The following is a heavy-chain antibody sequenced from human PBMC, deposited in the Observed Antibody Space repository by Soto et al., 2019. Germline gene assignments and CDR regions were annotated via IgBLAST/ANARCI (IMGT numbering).Heavy chain of an antibody. CDR3: TRVVQGKCRGSPCYRWFEP. Sequence: SETLSRTCAVSGVCITSTNWWSWVRQPPGKGLEWIGEVCHSGSTNYNRSLKSRVTTSVDKSKNQFSLNLTSVTAPDTAVYYCTRVVQGKCRGSPCYRWFEPWGQGTLVIV. V-gene: IGHV4-4*02. J-gene: IGHJ5*02. CDR2: VCHSGST. D-gene: IGHD3-10*02. CDR1: GVCITSTNW.